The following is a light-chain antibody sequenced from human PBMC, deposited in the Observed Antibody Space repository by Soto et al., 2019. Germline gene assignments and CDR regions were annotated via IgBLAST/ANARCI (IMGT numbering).Light chain of an antibody. CDR2: LDSDGSH. J-gene: IGLJ2*01. CDR3: QTWGTGIHVV. V-gene: IGLV4-69*01. Sequence: QSVLTQSPSASASLGASVXLTXTLSSGHSSYAIAWHQQQPEKGPRYLMKLDSDGSHTKGDAIPDRFSGSSSGAERYLTISSLQSEDEADYYCQTWGTGIHVVFGGGTKLTVL. CDR1: SGHSSYA.